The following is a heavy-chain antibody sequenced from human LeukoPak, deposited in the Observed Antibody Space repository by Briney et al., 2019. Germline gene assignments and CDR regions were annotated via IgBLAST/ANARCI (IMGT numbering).Heavy chain of an antibody. CDR3: ARGIVGSTTALYYYYYMDV. J-gene: IGHJ6*03. V-gene: IGHV4-59*01. Sequence: PSETLSLTCTVSGGSISSYYWSWIRQPPGKGLEWIGYIYYSGSTNYNPSLKSRVTISVDTSKNQFSLKLSSVTAADPAVYYCARGIVGSTTALYYYYYMDVWGKGTTVTVSS. CDR2: IYYSGST. D-gene: IGHD1-26*01. CDR1: GGSISSYY.